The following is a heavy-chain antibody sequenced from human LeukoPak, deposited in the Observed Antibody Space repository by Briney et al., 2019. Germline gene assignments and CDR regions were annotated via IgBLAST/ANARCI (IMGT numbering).Heavy chain of an antibody. Sequence: GGSLRLSCAASGFTFSSYWMSWVRQAPGKGLEWVANIKKDGSEKYYVDSVKGRFTISRDNAKTSLYLQMNSLRAEDTAVYYCARDLGRYCSGGSCYYYYYMDVWGKGTTVTVSS. D-gene: IGHD2-15*01. J-gene: IGHJ6*03. V-gene: IGHV3-7*01. CDR1: GFTFSSYW. CDR2: IKKDGSEK. CDR3: ARDLGRYCSGGSCYYYYYMDV.